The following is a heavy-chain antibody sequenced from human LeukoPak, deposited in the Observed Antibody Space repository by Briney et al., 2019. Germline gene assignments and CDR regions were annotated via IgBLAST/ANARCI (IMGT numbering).Heavy chain of an antibody. CDR1: GFTFSSYS. CDR2: ISSSSTYM. D-gene: IGHD3-10*01. Sequence: AGSLRLSCAASGFTFSSYSMNWVRQAPGKGLEWVSSISSSSTYMYYADSVKGRFTISRDNAKNSLYLQMNSLRAEDTAVYYCARDLLGDYWGQGTLVTVSS. J-gene: IGHJ4*02. V-gene: IGHV3-21*01. CDR3: ARDLLGDY.